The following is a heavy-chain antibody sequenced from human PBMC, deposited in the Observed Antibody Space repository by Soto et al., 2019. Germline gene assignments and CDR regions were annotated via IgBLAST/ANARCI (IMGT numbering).Heavy chain of an antibody. D-gene: IGHD2-15*01. CDR3: AYLPCSGGSCYWFSFSGMDV. CDR2: IYWDDDK. CDR1: GFSLSTSGVG. V-gene: IGHV2-5*02. J-gene: IGHJ6*02. Sequence: QITLKESGPTLVKPTQTLTLTCTFSGFSLSTSGVGVAWIRQPPGKALEWLALIYWDDDKRYRPSLESRLTITTDTSKNQVVRTMTNMDSVDTATYYCAYLPCSGGSCYWFSFSGMDVWCQGTTVIVSS.